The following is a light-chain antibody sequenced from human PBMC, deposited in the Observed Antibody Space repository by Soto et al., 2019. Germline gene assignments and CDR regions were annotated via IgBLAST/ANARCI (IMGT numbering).Light chain of an antibody. CDR2: ADS. CDR1: QSVSGY. Sequence: EIVLTQSPATLSLYPGETATLSCRASQSVSGYIGWYQQKPGQAPRLLIYADSNRATGIPARFSGSGSGTDFTLTISSLEPEDFSVYYCQQYIDWPLTFGGGTKVDI. J-gene: IGKJ4*01. CDR3: QQYIDWPLT. V-gene: IGKV3-11*01.